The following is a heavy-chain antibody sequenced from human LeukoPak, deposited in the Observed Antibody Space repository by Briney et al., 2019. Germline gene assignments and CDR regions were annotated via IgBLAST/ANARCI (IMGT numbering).Heavy chain of an antibody. V-gene: IGHV4-59*01. CDR1: GDSISTYY. D-gene: IGHD2-15*01. CDR2: IYYSGST. Sequence: SETLSLTCTVSGDSISTYYWSWIRQPPGKGLEWIGYIYYSGSTNYNPPLKSRVTISVDTSKNQFSLKLTSVTAADTAVYYCAREVAGCSGGSCYSTIDYWGQGTLVTVSS. J-gene: IGHJ4*02. CDR3: AREVAGCSGGSCYSTIDY.